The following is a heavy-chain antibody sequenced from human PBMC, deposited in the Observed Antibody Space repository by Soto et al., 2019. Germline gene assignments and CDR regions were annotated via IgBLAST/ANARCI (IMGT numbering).Heavy chain of an antibody. CDR3: ASLTVLLHWFDP. CDR2: IYYIGNT. J-gene: IGHJ5*02. CDR1: GGPISSSSYY. Sequence: SETLSLTCTVSGGPISSSSYYWGWIRQPPVKGLEWIGSIYYIGNTYYNPSLKSRVTISVYTSKNQFSLKLSSVTAADTAVYYCASLTVLLHWFDPWGQGTLVTVS. D-gene: IGHD3-10*01. V-gene: IGHV4-39*01.